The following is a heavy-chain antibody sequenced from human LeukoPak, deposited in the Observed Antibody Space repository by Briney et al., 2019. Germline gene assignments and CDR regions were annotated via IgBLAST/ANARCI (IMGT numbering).Heavy chain of an antibody. CDR1: GFTFSSYG. CDR3: AKDPSLTGYYNDGWFDP. CDR2: IRYDGSNK. Sequence: GGSLRLSCAASGFTFSSYGMHWVRQAPGKGLEWVAFIRYDGSNKYYADSVKGRFTISRDNSKNTLYLQMNSLRAEDTAVYYCAKDPSLTGYYNDGWFDPWGQGTLVTVSS. D-gene: IGHD3-9*01. V-gene: IGHV3-30*02. J-gene: IGHJ5*02.